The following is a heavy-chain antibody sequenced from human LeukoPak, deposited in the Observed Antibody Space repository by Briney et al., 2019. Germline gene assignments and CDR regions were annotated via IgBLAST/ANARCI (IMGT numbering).Heavy chain of an antibody. Sequence: SVKVSFKASGGTFSSYAISWVRQAPGQGLELMGGIIPIFGTGNHAQKFPGRVTITTDESTSTAYMELSSLRSEDTAVYYCARDGAHDYGDWDAFDIWGQGTMVTVSS. D-gene: IGHD4-17*01. V-gene: IGHV1-69*05. CDR2: IIPIFGTG. CDR1: GGTFSSYA. J-gene: IGHJ3*02. CDR3: ARDGAHDYGDWDAFDI.